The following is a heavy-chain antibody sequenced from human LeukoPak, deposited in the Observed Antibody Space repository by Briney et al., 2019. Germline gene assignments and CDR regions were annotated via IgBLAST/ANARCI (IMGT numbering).Heavy chain of an antibody. D-gene: IGHD3-22*01. V-gene: IGHV4-30-4*01. CDR3: ARVDSSGYRYFDY. Sequence: PSETLSLTCTVSGVSISSGDYYWSWIRQPPGKGLEWIGYIYYSGSTYYNPSLKSRVTISVDTSKNQFSLKLSSVTAADTAVYYCARVDSSGYRYFDYWGQGTLVTVSS. CDR2: IYYSGST. CDR1: GVSISSGDYY. J-gene: IGHJ4*02.